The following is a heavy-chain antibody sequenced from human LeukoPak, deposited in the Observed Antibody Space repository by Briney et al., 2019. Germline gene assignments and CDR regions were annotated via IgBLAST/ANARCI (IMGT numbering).Heavy chain of an antibody. CDR3: ARDLTKYSGSYFV. D-gene: IGHD1-26*01. CDR2: ISSSSSYI. V-gene: IGHV3-21*01. Sequence: SSISSSSSYIYYADSVKGRFTISRDNAKNSLYLQMNSLRAEDTAVYYCARDLTKYSGSYFVWGQGTLVTVSS. J-gene: IGHJ4*02.